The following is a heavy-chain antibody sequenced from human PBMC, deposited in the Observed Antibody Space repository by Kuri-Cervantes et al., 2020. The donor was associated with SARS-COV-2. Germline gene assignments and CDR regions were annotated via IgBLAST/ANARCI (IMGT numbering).Heavy chain of an antibody. CDR3: ARDAGIAVADGGWYFDL. V-gene: IGHV7-4-1*02. Sequence: ASVKVSCKASGGTFSSYAISWVRQAPGQGLEWMGWINTNTGNPTYAQGFAGRFVFSLDTSVSTAYLQISSLKAEDTAVYYCARDAGIAVADGGWYFDLWGRGTLVTVSS. CDR1: GGTFSSYA. CDR2: INTNTGNP. J-gene: IGHJ2*01. D-gene: IGHD6-19*01.